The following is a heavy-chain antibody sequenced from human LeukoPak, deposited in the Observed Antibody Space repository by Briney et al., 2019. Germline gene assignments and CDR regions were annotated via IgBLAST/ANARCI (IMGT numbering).Heavy chain of an antibody. CDR3: ARDGFGIT. Sequence: LESGPTLVQPSQTLSLTCTVSGASISSGDYYWSWLRQPPGKGLEWIAYIYHTGRTYYNPSLKSRISISIDTSKNQFSLKLSSVTAADTAVYYCARDGFGITWGQGTMVTVSS. V-gene: IGHV4-30-4*01. CDR2: IYHTGRT. CDR1: GASISSGDYY. D-gene: IGHD3-10*01. J-gene: IGHJ3*01.